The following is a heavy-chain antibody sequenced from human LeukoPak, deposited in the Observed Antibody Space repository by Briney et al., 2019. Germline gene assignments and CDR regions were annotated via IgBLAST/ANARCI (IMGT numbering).Heavy chain of an antibody. Sequence: PGGSLRLSCAASGFTFSSYAMSWVRQAPGKGLEWVSAISGSGGSTYYADSVKGRFTISRDNSKNTLYLRMNSLRAEDTAVYYCAKELSTLYYYDSSGYYPATFDYWGQGTLVTVSS. V-gene: IGHV3-23*01. J-gene: IGHJ4*02. CDR1: GFTFSSYA. D-gene: IGHD3-22*01. CDR3: AKELSTLYYYDSSGYYPATFDY. CDR2: ISGSGGST.